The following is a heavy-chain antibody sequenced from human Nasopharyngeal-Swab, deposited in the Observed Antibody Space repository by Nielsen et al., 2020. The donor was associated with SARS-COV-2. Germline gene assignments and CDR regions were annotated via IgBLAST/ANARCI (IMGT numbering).Heavy chain of an antibody. J-gene: IGHJ6*02. V-gene: IGHV4-34*01. Sequence: SDTLSLTCAVYGWSFRGYYWSGIRQPPGKGREWIGEINHSGSTNYNPSLKSRVTISVDTSKNQFSLKLSSVTAADTAVYYCARGLDCSGGSCSPRGMDVWGQGTTVTVSS. CDR1: GWSFRGYY. CDR3: ARGLDCSGGSCSPRGMDV. D-gene: IGHD2-15*01. CDR2: INHSGST.